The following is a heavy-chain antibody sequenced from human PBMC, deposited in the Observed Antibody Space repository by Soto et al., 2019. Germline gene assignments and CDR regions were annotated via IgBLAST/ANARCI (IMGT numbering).Heavy chain of an antibody. CDR2: IYYSGST. V-gene: IGHV4-39*01. D-gene: IGHD6-19*01. J-gene: IGHJ4*02. CDR1: GGSISSSSYY. Sequence: QLQLQESGPGLVKPSETLSLTCTVSGGSISSSSYYWGWIRQPPGKGLEWIGSIYYSGSTYYNPSLKSRXXIXVXXSKNQFSLKLSSVTAADTAVYYCARTSGQEQLLDYWGQGTLVTVSS. CDR3: ARTSGQEQLLDY.